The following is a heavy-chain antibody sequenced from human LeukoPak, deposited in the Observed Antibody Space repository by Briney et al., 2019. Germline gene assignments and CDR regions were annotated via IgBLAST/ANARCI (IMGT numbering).Heavy chain of an antibody. Sequence: PGRSLRLSCAASGFIFRTYGMHWVRQAPGKGLEWVAVISYDGSNQYYADSVKGRFTISRDNSKNTLYLQMNSLRAEDTAVYYCARDLNWSDGYWGQGTLVTVSS. CDR3: ARDLNWSDGY. CDR1: GFIFRTYG. V-gene: IGHV3-30*03. D-gene: IGHD1-20*01. J-gene: IGHJ4*02. CDR2: ISYDGSNQ.